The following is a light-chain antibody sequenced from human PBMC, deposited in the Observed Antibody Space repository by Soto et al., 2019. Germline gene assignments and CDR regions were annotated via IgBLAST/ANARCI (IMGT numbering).Light chain of an antibody. CDR2: DAS. CDR1: QSVNTY. CDR3: QQRSTWPLT. J-gene: IGKJ4*01. V-gene: IGKV3-11*01. Sequence: EIVLTQSPATLSLSPGERATLSCRASQSVNTYLAWYQQKPGQAPRLLIYDASNRATGIPGRFSGSGSGTDFTLTITSLEPEDFAVYSCQQRSTWPLTFGGGTKLEI.